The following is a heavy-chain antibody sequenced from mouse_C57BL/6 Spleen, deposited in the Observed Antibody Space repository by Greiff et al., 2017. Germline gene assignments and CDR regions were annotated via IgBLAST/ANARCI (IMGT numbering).Heavy chain of an antibody. D-gene: IGHD3-3*01. CDR3: ARSVRVTWYFEV. J-gene: IGHJ1*03. Sequence: VQLQQPGAELVRPGSSVKLSCKASGYTFTSYWMHWVKQRPIQGLEWIGNIDPSDSETHYNQKFTDKAPLTVDKSSSTAYMQRSRLLSEDSAVYYCARSVRVTWYFEVWGTGTTVTGSS. CDR2: IDPSDSET. CDR1: GYTFTSYW. V-gene: IGHV1-52*01.